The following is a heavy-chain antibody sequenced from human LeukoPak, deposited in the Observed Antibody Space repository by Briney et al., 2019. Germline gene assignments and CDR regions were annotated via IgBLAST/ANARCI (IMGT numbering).Heavy chain of an antibody. J-gene: IGHJ4*02. D-gene: IGHD3-16*02. CDR1: GYTFTSYG. Sequence: ASVKVSCKASGYTFTSYGISWVRQAPGQGLEWMGWFSAYNGNTNYAQKLQGRVTMTTDTSTSTAYMELRSLRSDDTAVYYCARGQVHDYVWGSYRYPFDYWGQGTLVTVSS. V-gene: IGHV1-18*01. CDR2: FSAYNGNT. CDR3: ARGQVHDYVWGSYRYPFDY.